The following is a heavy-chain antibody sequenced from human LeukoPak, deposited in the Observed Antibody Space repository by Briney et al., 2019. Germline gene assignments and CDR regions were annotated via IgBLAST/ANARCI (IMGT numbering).Heavy chain of an antibody. Sequence: GSAVTVTFTSSGCTFSYYAITGVRQAPGQGLEWMGRTFPIFGTANYAHKFQGRVNITENKSTGTAYMELNSLRSEEKAVYYCASFSGGSGSSSLYYFDYWGQGTLVTVSS. CDR3: ASFSGGSGSSSLYYFDY. J-gene: IGHJ4*02. CDR1: GCTFSYYA. CDR2: TFPIFGTA. D-gene: IGHD3-10*01. V-gene: IGHV1-69*06.